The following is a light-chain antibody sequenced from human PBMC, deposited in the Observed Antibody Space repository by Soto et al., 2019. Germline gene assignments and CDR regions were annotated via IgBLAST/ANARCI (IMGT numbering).Light chain of an antibody. V-gene: IGKV3-15*01. CDR3: QQYSKWPPWT. CDR2: GAS. CDR1: QSVSSN. Sequence: IAMTPSPSTLSAAPGGGAPSCCRASQSVSSNLAWYQQKPGQAPRLLIYGASTRATGIPARFSGSGSGTEFTLTISSLQSEDFAVYYCQQYSKWPPWTFGPGTK. J-gene: IGKJ1*01.